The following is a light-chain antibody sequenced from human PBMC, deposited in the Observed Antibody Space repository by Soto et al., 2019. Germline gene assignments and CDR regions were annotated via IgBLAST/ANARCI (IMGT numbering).Light chain of an antibody. V-gene: IGKV3-20*01. CDR1: QSLNTKY. CDR3: QQYNNWPPMYT. J-gene: IGKJ2*01. CDR2: GAS. Sequence: EIVLTQSPDTLSLSQGDRATLSCRASQSLNTKYLAWYQQKPGQAPRLLIHGASSRATDIPDRFRGSGSGTEFTLTIFRLEPEDFAVYYCQQYNNWPPMYTFGQGTKLEIK.